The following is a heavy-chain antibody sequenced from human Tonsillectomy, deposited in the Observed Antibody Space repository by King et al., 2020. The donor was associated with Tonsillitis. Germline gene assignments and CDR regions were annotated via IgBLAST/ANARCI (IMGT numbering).Heavy chain of an antibody. CDR1: GYTFTGYY. CDR2: INPNTGGT. V-gene: IGHV1-2*02. Sequence: QLVQSGAEVKKPGASVKVSCKASGYTFTGYYMHWVRQAPGQGLEWMGWINPNTGGTYYAQKFQGRVTMTRDTSISTAYMELSRLRSDDTAVYYCARDGDYGDYEGDYYYYYGMDVWGQGTTVTVSS. CDR3: ARDGDYGDYEGDYYYYYGMDV. D-gene: IGHD4-17*01. J-gene: IGHJ6*02.